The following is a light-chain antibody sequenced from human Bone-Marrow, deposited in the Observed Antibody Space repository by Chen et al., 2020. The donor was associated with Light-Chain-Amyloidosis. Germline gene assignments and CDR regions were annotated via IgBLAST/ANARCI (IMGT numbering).Light chain of an antibody. Sequence: QSVLTQPPSVSAAPGQKVTLSCSGSSYNIGNNYVSWYQQLPGTAPKLLIYDNNKRPSGIPDRFSGSKSGTSATLGITGLQTGDEADYYCGTWDSSLSAVFGGGTKLTVL. J-gene: IGLJ3*02. CDR2: DNN. CDR1: SYNIGNNY. CDR3: GTWDSSLSAV. V-gene: IGLV1-51*01.